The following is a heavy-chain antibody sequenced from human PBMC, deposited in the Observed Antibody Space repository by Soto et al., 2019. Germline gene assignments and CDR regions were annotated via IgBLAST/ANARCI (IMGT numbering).Heavy chain of an antibody. CDR3: AREVVVVTAAWYYYYGMDV. CDR2: IIPIFGTA. CDR1: GGTFSSYA. J-gene: IGHJ6*02. Sequence: QVQLVQSGAEVKKPGSSVKVSCKASGGTFSSYAISWVRQAPGQGLEWMGGIIPIFGTANYAQKFQGRVTITADESTSTAYMELSSLRSEDTAVYYCAREVVVVTAAWYYYYGMDVWGQGTTVTVSS. V-gene: IGHV1-69*01. D-gene: IGHD2-21*02.